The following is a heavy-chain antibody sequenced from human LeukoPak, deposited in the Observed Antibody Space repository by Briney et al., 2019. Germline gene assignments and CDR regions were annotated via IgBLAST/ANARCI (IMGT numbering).Heavy chain of an antibody. J-gene: IGHJ4*02. D-gene: IGHD3-10*01. CDR1: GFTFSNYA. V-gene: IGHV3-23*01. CDR2: ISDSGGRT. CDR3: AKHFGSGTYYNFLDF. Sequence: GGSLRLSCAASGFTFSNYAMSWVRQAPGKGPEWVSAISDSGGRTYDLDSVRGRFTISRDNSKNTLYLQVNSLRAEDTAVYYCAKHFGSGTYYNFLDFWGQGTLVTVSS.